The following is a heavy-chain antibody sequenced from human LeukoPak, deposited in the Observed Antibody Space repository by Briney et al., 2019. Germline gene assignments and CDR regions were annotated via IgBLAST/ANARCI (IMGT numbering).Heavy chain of an antibody. J-gene: IGHJ4*02. D-gene: IGHD3-22*01. CDR2: ISSDGSIT. CDR3: ARRVGSSESSYYFDY. V-gene: IGHV3-74*01. CDR1: GFTFNIYW. Sequence: HPGGSLRLSCVASGFTFNIYWMHWVRQAPGKGLVWASLISSDGSITSYADSVKGRFTISRDNAKNTVYLQMNSLRVEDTAVYYCARRVGSSESSYYFDYWGQGTLVTVSS.